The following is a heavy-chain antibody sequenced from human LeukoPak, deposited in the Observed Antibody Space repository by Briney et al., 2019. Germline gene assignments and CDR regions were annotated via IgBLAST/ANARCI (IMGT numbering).Heavy chain of an antibody. Sequence: SETLSLTCTVSGDSISSSSSYWGWIRQPPGKGLEWIGSIYYSGSNFDNPSLKSRVTISVDTSKNQFSLKLSSVTAADTAVYYCARRHGYSYGYWFDPWGQGTLVTVSS. D-gene: IGHD5-18*01. V-gene: IGHV4-39*01. CDR3: ARRHGYSYGYWFDP. CDR1: GDSISSSSSY. J-gene: IGHJ5*02. CDR2: IYYSGSN.